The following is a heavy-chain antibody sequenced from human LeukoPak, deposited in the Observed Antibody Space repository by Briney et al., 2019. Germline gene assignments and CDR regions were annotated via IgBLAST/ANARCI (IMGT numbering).Heavy chain of an antibody. V-gene: IGHV4-34*01. CDR3: ARGRYGDYERYFDY. D-gene: IGHD4-17*01. CDR2: INHSGSA. CDR1: GGSFRGYY. Sequence: SETLSLTCAVYGGSFRGYYWSWIRQPPGKGLEWIGEINHSGSANYNPSLKSRVTISVDTSKNQFSLKLSSVAAADTAVYSCARGRYGDYERYFDYWGQGTLVTVSS. J-gene: IGHJ4*02.